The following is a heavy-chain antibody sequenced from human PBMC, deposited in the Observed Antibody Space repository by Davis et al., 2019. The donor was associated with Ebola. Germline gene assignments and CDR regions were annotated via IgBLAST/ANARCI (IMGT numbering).Heavy chain of an antibody. CDR2: ISHDGKDE. D-gene: IGHD2-15*01. J-gene: IGHJ1*01. Sequence: GESLKISCGVSGVIFTGYAMHWVRQAPGKGLEWVADISHDGKDENYADAVKGRFTISRDNSRNTVYLQMNSLRAEDTAVYYCARDGGHQGYSQHWGQGTLVIVSS. V-gene: IGHV3-30*04. CDR1: GVIFTGYA. CDR3: ARDGGHQGYSQH.